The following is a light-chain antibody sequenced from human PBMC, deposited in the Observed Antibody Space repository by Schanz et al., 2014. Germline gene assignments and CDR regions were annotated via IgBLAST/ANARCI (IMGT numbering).Light chain of an antibody. Sequence: QSALTQPRSVSGSPGQSVTISCTGTSSDVGGYNYVSWYQHHPGKAPKFMIYDVSNRPSGVSHRFSASKSGNTASLTISRLQAEDEADYYCCSYAGSSTLVFGGGTKLTV. J-gene: IGLJ2*01. CDR3: CSYAGSSTLV. V-gene: IGLV2-11*01. CDR1: SSDVGGYNY. CDR2: DVS.